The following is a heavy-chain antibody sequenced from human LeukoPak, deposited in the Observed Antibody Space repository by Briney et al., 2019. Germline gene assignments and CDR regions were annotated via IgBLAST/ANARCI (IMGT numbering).Heavy chain of an antibody. D-gene: IGHD2-2*01. CDR1: GFTFSPYN. CDR2: ISSSGRSR. J-gene: IGHJ6*03. CDR3: ASPPDIVVIPAVVTDYYYMDV. Sequence: GGSLRLSCAASGFTFSPYNLNWVRQAPGKGLEWVSHISSSGRSRYYAASVKGRFTISRDNAKNSLYLQMNSLRAEGTAVYYCASPPDIVVIPAVVTDYYYMDVWGKGTTVTVSS. V-gene: IGHV3-48*04.